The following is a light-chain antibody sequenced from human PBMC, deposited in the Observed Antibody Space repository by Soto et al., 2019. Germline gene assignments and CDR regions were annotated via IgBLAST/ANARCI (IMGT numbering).Light chain of an antibody. V-gene: IGLV1-40*01. Sequence: QSVLTQSPSVSGAPGQRVTISCTGSSSNIGAGYDVHWYQQLPGTAPKLLIYGNSNRPSGVPDRFSGSKSGTSASLAITGLQAEDEADYYCQSYDSTLSVVFGGGTKPTVL. J-gene: IGLJ2*01. CDR2: GNS. CDR1: SSNIGAGYD. CDR3: QSYDSTLSVV.